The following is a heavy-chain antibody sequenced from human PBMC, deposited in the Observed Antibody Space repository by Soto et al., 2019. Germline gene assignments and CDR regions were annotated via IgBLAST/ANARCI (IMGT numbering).Heavy chain of an antibody. V-gene: IGHV3-15*07. CDR2: IKSKTDGGTR. CDR3: TTDSAEPYYYGSSGYLFDY. D-gene: IGHD3-22*01. Sequence: GGSLRLSCAASGFTFTNAWLNWVRQAPGAGLEWVGRIKSKTDGGTRDYGAPVKGRFSISRDDSKNTLYLQMNSLKTEDTAVYYCTTDSAEPYYYGSSGYLFDYWGQGT. CDR1: GFTFTNAW. J-gene: IGHJ4*02.